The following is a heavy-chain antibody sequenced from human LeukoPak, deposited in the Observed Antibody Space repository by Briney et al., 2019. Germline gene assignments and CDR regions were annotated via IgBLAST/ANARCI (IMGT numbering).Heavy chain of an antibody. J-gene: IGHJ5*02. CDR3: AKGAAAGLVDWFDP. D-gene: IGHD6-13*01. V-gene: IGHV3-23*01. CDR1: GFTFRTYE. Sequence: GGSLRLSCAASGFTFRTYEMNWVRQAPGKGLEWVSSITGRGDETFYADSVKGRFSLSRDNSKNMLYLQMYSLGADDMAIYYCAKGAAAGLVDWFDPWGQGTLVTVSS. CDR2: ITGRGDET.